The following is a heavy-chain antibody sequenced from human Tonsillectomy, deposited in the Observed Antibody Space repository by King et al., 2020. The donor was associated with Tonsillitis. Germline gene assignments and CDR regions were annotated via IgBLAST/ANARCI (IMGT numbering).Heavy chain of an antibody. CDR2: IYPGDSDT. V-gene: IGHV5-51*01. CDR3: ARLPLTGGCFDY. CDR1: GYSFANYW. D-gene: IGHD7-27*01. Sequence: VQLVESGADVKKPGESLEISCKGSGYSFANYWIGWVRQMPGKGLEWMGIIYPGDSDTIYSPSFQGHVTISADKSISTAYLQWSSLKASDTAMYYCARLPLTGGCFDYWGQGTLVTVSS. J-gene: IGHJ4*02.